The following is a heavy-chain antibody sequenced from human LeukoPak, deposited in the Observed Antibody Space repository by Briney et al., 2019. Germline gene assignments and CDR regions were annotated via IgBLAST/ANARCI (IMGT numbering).Heavy chain of an antibody. D-gene: IGHD6-19*01. V-gene: IGHV4-59*01. CDR3: ARDRLGYSRGWLIFDY. CDR2: IYYSGST. J-gene: IGHJ4*02. Sequence: PSETLSLTCTVSGGSISSYYWSWIRQPPGKGLEWIGYIYYSGSTNYNPSLKSRVTISVDTSKNQFSLKLSSVTAADTAVYYCARDRLGYSRGWLIFDYWGQGTLVTVSS. CDR1: GGSISSYY.